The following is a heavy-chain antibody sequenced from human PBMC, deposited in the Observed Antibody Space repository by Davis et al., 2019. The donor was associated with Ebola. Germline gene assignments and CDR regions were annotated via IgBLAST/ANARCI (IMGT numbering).Heavy chain of an antibody. J-gene: IGHJ4*02. Sequence: SETLSLTCTVSGGSISSGGYYWSWIRQHPGKGLEWIGYIYYSGSTYYNPSLKSSFTISVDTSKNHFSLKLGSVTAADTAVYYCARWPYGILEWLLLYYFDYWCQGTLFTVSS. CDR1: GGSISSGGYY. V-gene: IGHV4-30-4*08. D-gene: IGHD3-3*01. CDR2: IYYSGST. CDR3: ARWPYGILEWLLLYYFDY.